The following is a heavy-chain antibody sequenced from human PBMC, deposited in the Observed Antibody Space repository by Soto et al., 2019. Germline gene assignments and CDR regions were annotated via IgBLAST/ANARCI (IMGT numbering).Heavy chain of an antibody. Sequence: GGSLRLSCTASGFTFSSYGMHWVRQAPGKGLEWVAVISYDGSNKYYADSVKGRFTISRDNSKNTLYLQMNSLRSEDTAVYYCARDFVRRGRVYDFWSGYYTGDYYYGMDVWGQGTTVTVSS. J-gene: IGHJ6*02. D-gene: IGHD3-3*01. CDR1: GFTFSSYG. CDR2: ISYDGSNK. V-gene: IGHV3-30*03. CDR3: ARDFVRRGRVYDFWSGYYTGDYYYGMDV.